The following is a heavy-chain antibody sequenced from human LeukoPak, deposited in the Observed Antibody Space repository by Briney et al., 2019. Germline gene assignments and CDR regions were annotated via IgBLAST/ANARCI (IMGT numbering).Heavy chain of an antibody. Sequence: GESLKISCKGSGYSFTSYWIGWVRQMPGKGLEWMGIIYPGDSDTRYSPSFQGQVTISVDKSISTAYLQWSSLRASDTAIYYCARRQAYCTNGVCYTQYGMDVWGQGTTVTVSS. D-gene: IGHD2-8*01. CDR2: IYPGDSDT. V-gene: IGHV5-51*01. J-gene: IGHJ6*02. CDR3: ARRQAYCTNGVCYTQYGMDV. CDR1: GYSFTSYW.